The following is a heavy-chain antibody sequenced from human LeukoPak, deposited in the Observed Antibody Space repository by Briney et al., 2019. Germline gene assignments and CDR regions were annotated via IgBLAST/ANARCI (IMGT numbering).Heavy chain of an antibody. D-gene: IGHD6-6*01. CDR2: INSGGSTT. Sequence: GGSLRLSCAASGFTFSSYWMHWVRQAPGKGLEWVSRINSGGSTTSYADSVKGRITISRDNAKNTLYLQINSLRGEDTAVYYCTRSRFSSSSGNDYWGQGTLVTVSS. CDR1: GFTFSSYW. CDR3: TRSRFSSSSGNDY. J-gene: IGHJ4*02. V-gene: IGHV3-74*01.